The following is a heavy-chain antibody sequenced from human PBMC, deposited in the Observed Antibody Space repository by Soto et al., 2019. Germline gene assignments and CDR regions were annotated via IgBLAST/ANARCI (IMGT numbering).Heavy chain of an antibody. J-gene: IGHJ5*02. CDR3: ATDLRGGSYAAAFDP. CDR2: FDPEDGET. D-gene: IGHD2-15*01. CDR1: GYTLTELS. Sequence: ASVKVSCKVSGYTLTELSMHWVRQAPGKGLEWMGGFDPEDGETIYAQKFQGRVTMTEDTSTDTAYMELSSLRSEDTAVYYCATDLRGGSYAAAFDPWGRGTLVTVSS. V-gene: IGHV1-24*01.